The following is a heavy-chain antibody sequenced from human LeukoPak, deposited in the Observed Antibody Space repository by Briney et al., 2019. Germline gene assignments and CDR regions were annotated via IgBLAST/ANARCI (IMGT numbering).Heavy chain of an antibody. V-gene: IGHV1-2*06. Sequence: ASVKVSCKVSGYTFTGYYMHWVRQAPGQGLEWIGRINPNSGGTNYAQKFQGRVTMTRDTSISTAYMELSRLRSDDTAVYYCARGRSGYVDYWGQGTLVTVSS. D-gene: IGHD3-3*01. CDR1: GYTFTGYY. CDR2: INPNSGGT. CDR3: ARGRSGYVDY. J-gene: IGHJ4*02.